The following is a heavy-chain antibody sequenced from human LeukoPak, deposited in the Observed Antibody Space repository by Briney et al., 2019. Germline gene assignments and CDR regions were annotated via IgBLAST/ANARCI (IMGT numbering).Heavy chain of an antibody. Sequence: GGSLRLSCAASGFTVSSNYMSWVRQAPGKGLEWVSVIYSGGSTYYADSVKGRFTISRDNSKNTLYLQMNSLRAEDTAVYYCARVHSSGWYGDIQFDPWGQGTLVTVSS. CDR1: GFTVSSNY. V-gene: IGHV3-66*01. CDR2: IYSGGST. D-gene: IGHD6-19*01. CDR3: ARVHSSGWYGDIQFDP. J-gene: IGHJ5*02.